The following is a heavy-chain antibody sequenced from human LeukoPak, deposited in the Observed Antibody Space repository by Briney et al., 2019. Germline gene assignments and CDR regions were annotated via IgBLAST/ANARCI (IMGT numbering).Heavy chain of an antibody. J-gene: IGHJ4*02. V-gene: IGHV3-23*01. CDR3: AKKFHYYGSGSYLPYFDY. CDR1: GFTFSSYA. Sequence: GGSLRLSCAASGFTFSSYAMSWVSQAPGKGLEWVSAISGSGGSTYYADSVKGRFTISRDNSKNTLYLQMNSLRAEDTAVYYCAKKFHYYGSGSYLPYFDYWGQGTLVTVSS. CDR2: ISGSGGST. D-gene: IGHD3-10*01.